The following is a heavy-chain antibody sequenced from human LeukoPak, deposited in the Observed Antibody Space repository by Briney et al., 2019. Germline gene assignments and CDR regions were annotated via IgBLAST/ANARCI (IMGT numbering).Heavy chain of an antibody. CDR3: AKDGVILAPGVYWYMDV. D-gene: IGHD3-16*02. V-gene: IGHV3-30*02. Sequence: GGSLRLSCVGSTFTFSDYGMHWVRQAPGKGLEWVAFIRNDGAKAYYADSAKGRFTISRDNSRNTLYLQMNSLTAEDTAVFYCAKDGVILAPGVYWYMDVWGRGTTVTVSS. CDR2: IRNDGAKA. J-gene: IGHJ6*03. CDR1: TFTFSDYG.